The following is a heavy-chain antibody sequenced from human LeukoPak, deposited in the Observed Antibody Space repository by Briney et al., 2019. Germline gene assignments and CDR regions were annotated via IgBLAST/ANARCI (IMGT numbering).Heavy chain of an antibody. Sequence: SETLSLTCTVSGGSISSYYWSWIRQPAGKGLEWIGRIYTSGSTNYNPSLKSRVTMSVDTSKNQFSLKLSSVTAADTAVYYCARESSHYDILTGYAPLYYFDYWGQGTLVTVSS. CDR2: IYTSGST. CDR1: GGSISSYY. V-gene: IGHV4-4*07. D-gene: IGHD3-9*01. CDR3: ARESSHYDILTGYAPLYYFDY. J-gene: IGHJ4*02.